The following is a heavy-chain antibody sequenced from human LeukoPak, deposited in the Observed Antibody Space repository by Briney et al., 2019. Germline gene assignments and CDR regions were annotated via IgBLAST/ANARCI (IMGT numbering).Heavy chain of an antibody. V-gene: IGHV3-23*01. CDR1: GFTFSSYA. D-gene: IGHD3-10*01. CDR2: ISGSGGST. J-gene: IGHJ4*02. Sequence: PGGSLRLSCAASGFTFSSYAMSWVRQAPGKGLEWVSAISGSGGSTYYADSVKGRFTISGDNSKNTLYLQMNSLRAEDTAVYYCAKDSGGSGSYYNFLGGPNFAHPFDYWGQGTLVTVSS. CDR3: AKDSGGSGSYYNFLGGPNFAHPFDY.